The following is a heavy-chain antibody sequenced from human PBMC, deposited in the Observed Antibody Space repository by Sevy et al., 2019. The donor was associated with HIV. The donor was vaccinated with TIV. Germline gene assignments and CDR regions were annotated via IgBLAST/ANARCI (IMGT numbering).Heavy chain of an antibody. CDR1: GYSFTSYW. J-gene: IGHJ3*02. V-gene: IGHV5-51*01. D-gene: IGHD2-15*01. CDR2: IYPGDSDT. Sequence: GESLKISCKGSGYSFTSYWIGWVRQMPGKGLEWMGIIYPGDSDTRYSPSFQGQVTISADKSISTAYLQWSCLKASDTAMYYCARHWPGEDIVVEVAALAFDMWGQGTMVTVSS. CDR3: ARHWPGEDIVVEVAALAFDM.